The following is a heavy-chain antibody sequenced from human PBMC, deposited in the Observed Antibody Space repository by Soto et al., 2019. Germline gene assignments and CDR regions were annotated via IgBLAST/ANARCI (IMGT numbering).Heavy chain of an antibody. V-gene: IGHV3-23*01. D-gene: IGHD3-10*01. Sequence: EVQLLESGGGLVQPGGSLRLSCAASGLTFRRYAMSWVSQAPGKGLEWVSAVSGSGDRTYYADSVKGRFTISRDYPKNTLYLQMNSLRAEDTAVYYCAKSRGSVNYGLDYYYYKDVWGKGPTVTVSS. CDR3: AKSRGSVNYGLDYYYYKDV. CDR2: VSGSGDRT. CDR1: GLTFRRYA. J-gene: IGHJ6*03.